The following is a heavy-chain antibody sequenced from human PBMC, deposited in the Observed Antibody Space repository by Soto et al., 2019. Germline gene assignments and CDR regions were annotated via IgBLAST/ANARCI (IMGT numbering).Heavy chain of an antibody. J-gene: IGHJ6*02. CDR3: ARSVAVSADYFYYGLDV. D-gene: IGHD6-19*01. Sequence: VQLQESGPGLVKPSETLSLTCIVSGGSISSHYWSWIRQPPGKGLEWIGYIFDNRNTNYNPSLRSRVSMSVDTSKNQFSLMLRSGSAADTAVYYCARSVAVSADYFYYGLDVWGHGTTVIVSS. CDR2: IFDNRNT. V-gene: IGHV4-59*11. CDR1: GGSISSHY.